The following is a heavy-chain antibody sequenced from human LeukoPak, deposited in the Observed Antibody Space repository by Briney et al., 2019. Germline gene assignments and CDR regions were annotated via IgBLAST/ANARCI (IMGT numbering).Heavy chain of an antibody. CDR1: GGSISSSNW. Sequence: SETLSLTCAVSGGSISSSNWWSRVRQPPGKGLEWIGEIYHSGSTNYNPSLKSRVTISVDKSKNQFSLKLSSVTAADTAVYYCARVVEGSVSIDYWGQGTLVTVSS. CDR3: ARVVEGSVSIDY. J-gene: IGHJ4*02. V-gene: IGHV4-4*02. CDR2: IYHSGST. D-gene: IGHD3-10*01.